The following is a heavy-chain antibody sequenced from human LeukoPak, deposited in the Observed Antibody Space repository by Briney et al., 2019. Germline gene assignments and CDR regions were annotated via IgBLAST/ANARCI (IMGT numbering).Heavy chain of an antibody. Sequence: SVKVSCKASGGTFISYAISWVRQAPGQGLEWMGGIIPIFGTANYAQKFQGRVTITADESTSTAYMELSSLRSEDTAVYYCARSPARDGYNYYYFDYWGQGTLVTVSS. V-gene: IGHV1-69*01. CDR3: ARSPARDGYNYYYFDY. CDR2: IIPIFGTA. J-gene: IGHJ4*02. CDR1: GGTFISYA. D-gene: IGHD5-24*01.